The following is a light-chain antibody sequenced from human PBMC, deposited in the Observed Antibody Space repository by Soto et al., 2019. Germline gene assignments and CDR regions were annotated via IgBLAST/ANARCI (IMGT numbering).Light chain of an antibody. V-gene: IGKV3D-15*01. CDR3: QQYYDWPIT. J-gene: IGKJ5*01. CDR1: QSVSSRF. Sequence: DIVLTQSPATLSLSPGARATLSCRASQSVSSRFLAWYQQKPGQAPRLLMYGASSRATGIPARFSGSGSGTDFTLTISSLQSEDFAVYYCQQYYDWPITFGQGTRLEIK. CDR2: GAS.